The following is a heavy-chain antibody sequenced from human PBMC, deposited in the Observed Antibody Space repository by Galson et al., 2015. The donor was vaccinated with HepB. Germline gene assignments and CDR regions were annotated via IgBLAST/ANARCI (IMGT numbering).Heavy chain of an antibody. CDR2: IYPGDPDT. V-gene: IGHV5-51*01. CDR3: ASRSGVGGFDASDI. J-gene: IGHJ3*02. CDR1: GPSLTNYW. Sequence: QSGAEVKKPGESLKISCKGSGPSLTNYWIGWVRQMPGKGLEWMGFIYPGDPDTRYSPSFQGQVTISADKSISTAYLQWSSLKAPDTATYYCASRSGVGGFDASDIWGQGTMVTVSS. D-gene: IGHD3-10*01.